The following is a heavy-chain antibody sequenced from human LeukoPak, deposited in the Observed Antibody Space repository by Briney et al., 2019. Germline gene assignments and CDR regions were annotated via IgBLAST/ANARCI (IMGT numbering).Heavy chain of an antibody. V-gene: IGHV1-18*01. D-gene: IGHD3-10*01. CDR1: GYTFTSYG. J-gene: IGHJ4*02. CDR3: ARDPYYFGSGSYFSASYFDS. Sequence: GASVKVSCKASGYTFTSYGISWVRQAPGQGLEWMGWISAYDGNTNYAQELQDRVTMTTDTSTTTAYMELRSLRSDDTAVYYCARDPYYFGSGSYFSASYFDSWGQGTLVTVSS. CDR2: ISAYDGNT.